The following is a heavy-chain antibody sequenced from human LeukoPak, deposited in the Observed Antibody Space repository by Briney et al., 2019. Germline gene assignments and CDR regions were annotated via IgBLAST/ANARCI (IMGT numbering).Heavy chain of an antibody. CDR1: GGTFNIHA. J-gene: IGHJ6*02. CDR3: AFPAGWVEDYYAMDV. CDR2: IIPILDSS. V-gene: IGHV1-69*04. Sequence: SVKVSCKASGGTFNIHAISWVRQAPGRGLDWMGRIIPILDSSNYAQKFQGRVTITADKSTSTAYMELSSLTFEDTAVYYCAFPAGWVEDYYAMDVWGQGTTVTVSS. D-gene: IGHD5-24*01.